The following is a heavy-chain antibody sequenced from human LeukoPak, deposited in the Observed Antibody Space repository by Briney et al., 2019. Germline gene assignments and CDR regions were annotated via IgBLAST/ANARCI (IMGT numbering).Heavy chain of an antibody. CDR1: GFTVSSNY. CDR3: AKVVPAAIPYWFDP. J-gene: IGHJ5*02. V-gene: IGHV3-23*01. CDR2: ISGSGGGT. D-gene: IGHD2-2*02. Sequence: PGGSLRLSCAASGFTVSSNYMSWVRQAPGKGLEWVSAISGSGGGTYYADSVKGRFTISRDNSKNTLYLQMNSLRAEDTAVYYCAKVVPAAIPYWFDPWGQGTLVTVSS.